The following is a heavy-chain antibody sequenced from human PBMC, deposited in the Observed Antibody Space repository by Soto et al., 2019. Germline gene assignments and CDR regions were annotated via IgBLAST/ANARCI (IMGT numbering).Heavy chain of an antibody. CDR1: GGSISSDY. J-gene: IGHJ4*02. CDR3: ARGADGDYFDS. D-gene: IGHD3-16*01. Sequence: QVQLQESGPGLVKPSDTLSLTCTVSGGSISSDYWSWIRQPPGKGLEWIGRISYSGSTNYNPSLKRRVTISADTSKPQFSLNLSSVTAADTAVYYCARGADGDYFDSWGQGTLVTVSS. V-gene: IGHV4-59*07. CDR2: ISYSGST.